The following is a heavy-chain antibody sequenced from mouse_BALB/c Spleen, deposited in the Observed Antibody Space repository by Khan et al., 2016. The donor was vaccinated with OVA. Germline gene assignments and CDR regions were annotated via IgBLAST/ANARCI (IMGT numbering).Heavy chain of an antibody. CDR1: GFSLSRYN. D-gene: IGHD2-14*01. Sequence: QIQLVQLGPGLVAPSQSLSITCTVSGFSLSRYNIHWVRQPPGKGLDWLGMIWGGGGTDYNSTLKSRLSIRKDNSKSQVLLKMNSLQTDDTAMYYCARAYYRYDGYYAMDYWGQGTSVTVSS. CDR2: IWGGGGT. V-gene: IGHV2-6-4*01. CDR3: ARAYYRYDGYYAMDY. J-gene: IGHJ4*01.